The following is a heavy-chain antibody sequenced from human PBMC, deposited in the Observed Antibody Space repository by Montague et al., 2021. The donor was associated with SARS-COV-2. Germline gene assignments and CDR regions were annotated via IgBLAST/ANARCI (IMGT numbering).Heavy chain of an antibody. D-gene: IGHD3-22*01. CDR2: IYYSGST. Sequence: TLSLTCTVSGCSISSGGYYWSWIRQHPGKGLEWIGYIYYSGSTYYNPPLKSRVTISVDTSKNQFSLKMSSVTAADTAVYYCARSPEPMIILIITSLNWYFDLWGRGTLVTVSS. CDR1: GCSISSGGYY. J-gene: IGHJ2*01. V-gene: IGHV4-31*03. CDR3: ARSPEPMIILIITSLNWYFDL.